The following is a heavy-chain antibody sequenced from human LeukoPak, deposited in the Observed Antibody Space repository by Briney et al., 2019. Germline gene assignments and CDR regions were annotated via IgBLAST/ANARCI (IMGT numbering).Heavy chain of an antibody. D-gene: IGHD2-2*01. CDR1: GGTFSSYA. J-gene: IGHJ6*02. CDR2: IIPIFGTA. CDR3: ARGSIVVVPAAPYYYYGTDV. Sequence: SVKVSCRASGGTFSSYAISWVRQAPGQGLEWMGGIIPIFGTANYAQKFQGRVTTTADESTSTAYMELSSLRSEDTAVYYCARGSIVVVPAAPYYYYGTDVWGQGTTVTVSS. V-gene: IGHV1-69*01.